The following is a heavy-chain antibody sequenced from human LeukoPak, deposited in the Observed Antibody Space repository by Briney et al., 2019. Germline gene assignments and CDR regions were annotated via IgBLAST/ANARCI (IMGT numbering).Heavy chain of an antibody. D-gene: IGHD3-22*01. V-gene: IGHV3-23*01. CDR3: AKLIASVTGY. CDR2: IGDNGGST. Sequence: GSLRLSCAASGFTFSSYAMNWVRQAPGKGLEWVSAIGDNGGSTYYADSVKGRFTISRDNSKNTLYLQMDSLRAEDTAVYYCAKLIASVTGYWGQGTLVTVSS. J-gene: IGHJ4*02. CDR1: GFTFSSYA.